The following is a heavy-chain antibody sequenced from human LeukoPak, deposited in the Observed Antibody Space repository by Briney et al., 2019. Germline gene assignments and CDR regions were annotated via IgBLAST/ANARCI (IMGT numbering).Heavy chain of an antibody. V-gene: IGHV3-33*08. CDR3: ARDRGYSYGHCFDY. CDR1: GFTFSSYA. J-gene: IGHJ4*02. D-gene: IGHD5-18*01. Sequence: GGSLRLSCAASGFTFSSYAMSWVRQAPGKGLEWVALIWFDGSNKYYADSVKGRFTISRDNSKNTLYLQMDSLRDEDTAVYYCARDRGYSYGHCFDYWGQGTLVTVSS. CDR2: IWFDGSNK.